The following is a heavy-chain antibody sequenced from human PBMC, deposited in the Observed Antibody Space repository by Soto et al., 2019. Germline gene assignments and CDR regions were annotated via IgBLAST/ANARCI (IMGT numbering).Heavy chain of an antibody. D-gene: IGHD6-25*01. CDR2: IYYSGST. V-gene: IGHV4-61*08. CDR1: GASISSGGYY. CDR3: ARGPTGRLKTAFDI. J-gene: IGHJ3*02. Sequence: SETLSLTCTVSGASISSGGYYWSWIRQPPGKGLEWIGCIYYSGSTNYNPSLKSRVTISVDTSKNQFSLKLSSVTAADTAVYYCARGPTGRLKTAFDIWGQGTMVTVSS.